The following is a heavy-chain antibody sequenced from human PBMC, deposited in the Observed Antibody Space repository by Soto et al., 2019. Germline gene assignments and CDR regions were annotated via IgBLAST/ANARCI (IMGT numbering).Heavy chain of an antibody. Sequence: QVQLQESGPGLVKPSGTLSLTCAVSGASISSSHWWSWVRQPPGKGLEWIGEIYHSGSTYYNASLKSRVAISLDKSKTPFSLKLRSVTAADTAVYYCVRKDYSDWFFDLWGRGTLVIVSS. J-gene: IGHJ2*01. CDR3: VRKDYSDWFFDL. CDR1: GASISSSHW. CDR2: IYHSGST. D-gene: IGHD4-4*01. V-gene: IGHV4-4*02.